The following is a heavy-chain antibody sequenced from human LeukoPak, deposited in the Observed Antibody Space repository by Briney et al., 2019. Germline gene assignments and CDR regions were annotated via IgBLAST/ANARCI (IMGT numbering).Heavy chain of an antibody. V-gene: IGHV1-69*05. Sequence: GASVKVSCKASGGTFSGYAISWVRQAPGQGLEWMGGIIPIFGTANYAQKLQGRVTMTTDTSTSTAYMELRSLRSDDTAVYYCARNGPKGVHYYYMDVWGKGTTVTVSS. CDR2: IIPIFGTA. CDR1: GGTFSGYA. CDR3: ARNGPKGVHYYYMDV. D-gene: IGHD2-8*01. J-gene: IGHJ6*03.